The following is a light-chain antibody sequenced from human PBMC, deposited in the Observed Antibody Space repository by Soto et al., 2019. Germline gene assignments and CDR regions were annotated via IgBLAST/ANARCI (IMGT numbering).Light chain of an antibody. CDR3: QQYNNWPPQIT. CDR2: GAS. CDR1: QSVSNN. V-gene: IGKV3-15*01. Sequence: EIVMTQSPATLSVSPWESATLSCRASQSVSNNLAWYQQKPGKAPRLLLYGASTRATGLPARFSGSGSGTEFTLTISSLQSEDFAVYYCQQYNNWPPQITFGQGTRLEIK. J-gene: IGKJ5*01.